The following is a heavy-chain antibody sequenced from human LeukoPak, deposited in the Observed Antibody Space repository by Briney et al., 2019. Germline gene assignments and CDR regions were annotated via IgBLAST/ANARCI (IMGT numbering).Heavy chain of an antibody. Sequence: ASVKVSCKASGYTFTSYYMHWVRQAPGQGLEWMGIINPSGGSTSYAQKFQGRVTITRDTSASTAYMELSSLRSEDTAVYYCARDGYYYDSSGYPQVYYGMDVWGQGTTVTVSS. CDR3: ARDGYYYDSSGYPQVYYGMDV. D-gene: IGHD3-22*01. CDR2: INPSGGST. V-gene: IGHV1-46*01. J-gene: IGHJ6*02. CDR1: GYTFTSYY.